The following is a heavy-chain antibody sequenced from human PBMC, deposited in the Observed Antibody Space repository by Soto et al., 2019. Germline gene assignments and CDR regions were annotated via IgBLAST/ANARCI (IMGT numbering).Heavy chain of an antibody. CDR1: GFTFSSYS. CDR2: ISSSSSYI. Sequence: GGTLRLSCAASGFTFSSYSMNWVRQAPGKGLECVSSISSSSSYIHYADSVKGRFTISRDNAKNSLYLQMTSLRAEDTAVYYCATGGDFEYWGQGTLVTVS. V-gene: IGHV3-21*01. CDR3: ATGGDFEY. J-gene: IGHJ4*02.